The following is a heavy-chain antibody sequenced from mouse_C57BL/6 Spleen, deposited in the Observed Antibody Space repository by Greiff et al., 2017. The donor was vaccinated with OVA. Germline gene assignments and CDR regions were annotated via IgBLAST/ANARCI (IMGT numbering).Heavy chain of an antibody. Sequence: VMLVESGAELVKPGASVKISCKASGYAFSSYWMNWVKQRPGKGLEWIGQIYPGDGDTNYNGKFKGKATLTADKSSSTAYMQLSSLTSEDSAVYFCARGDYGSLYAMDYWGQGTSVTVSS. V-gene: IGHV1-80*01. CDR2: IYPGDGDT. J-gene: IGHJ4*01. CDR1: GYAFSSYW. CDR3: ARGDYGSLYAMDY. D-gene: IGHD1-1*01.